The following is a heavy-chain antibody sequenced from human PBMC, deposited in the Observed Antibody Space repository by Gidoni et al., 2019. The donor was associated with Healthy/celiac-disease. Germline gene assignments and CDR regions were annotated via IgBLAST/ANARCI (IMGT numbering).Heavy chain of an antibody. V-gene: IGHV3-21*01. CDR3: ARDGGRYFDWLVADKNFVS. D-gene: IGHD3-9*01. Sequence: EVQLVESGGGLVKPGGTLSRSCATSGFPFSSDSMSWIRHAPGKGQEWVSSISSSSSYIYYEDSVKGRFTISRDNAKNSLYLQMNSLRAEDTAVYYCARDGGRYFDWLVADKNFVSWGQGTLVTVSS. CDR2: ISSSSSYI. J-gene: IGHJ4*02. CDR1: GFPFSSDS.